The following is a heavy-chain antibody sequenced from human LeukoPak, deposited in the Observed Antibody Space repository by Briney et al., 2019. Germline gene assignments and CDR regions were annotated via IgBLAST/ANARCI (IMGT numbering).Heavy chain of an antibody. CDR2: INHSGST. CDR3: ARDALSIAARYNWFDP. D-gene: IGHD6-6*01. V-gene: IGHV4-34*01. CDR1: GGSFSGYY. Sequence: SETLSLTCAVYGGSFSGYYWSWIRQPPGKGLEWIGEINHSGSTNYNPSLKSRVTISVDTSKNQFSLKLSSVTAADTAVYYCARDALSIAARYNWFDPWGQGTLVTVSS. J-gene: IGHJ5*02.